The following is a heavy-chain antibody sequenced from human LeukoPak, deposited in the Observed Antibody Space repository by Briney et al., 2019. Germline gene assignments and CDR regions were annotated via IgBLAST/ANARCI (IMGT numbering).Heavy chain of an antibody. Sequence: GESLKISCKGSGYSFTTYWIAWVRQMPGKGLEWMGIIYPGDSDTRYSPSFQGQVTISADKSISTAYLQWSSLKASDTAMYYCARQSSSGYYYSPIAYWGQGTLVTVSS. CDR3: ARQSSSGYYYSPIAY. J-gene: IGHJ4*02. CDR1: GYSFTTYW. V-gene: IGHV5-51*01. D-gene: IGHD3-22*01. CDR2: IYPGDSDT.